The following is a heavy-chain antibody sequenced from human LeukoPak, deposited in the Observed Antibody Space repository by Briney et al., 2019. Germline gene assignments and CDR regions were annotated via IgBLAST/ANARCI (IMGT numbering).Heavy chain of an antibody. Sequence: PSETLSLTCSVSGDSMTNYHWSWIRQPPGKELEWIGSISYSGTTNYNPSLNSRVTMSVDTSKKQFSLRLNSVTAADTAVYSCVRSGLVRGVSTWGQGTLVTVSS. J-gene: IGHJ4*02. V-gene: IGHV4-59*01. D-gene: IGHD3-10*01. CDR1: GDSMTNYH. CDR3: VRSGLVRGVST. CDR2: ISYSGTT.